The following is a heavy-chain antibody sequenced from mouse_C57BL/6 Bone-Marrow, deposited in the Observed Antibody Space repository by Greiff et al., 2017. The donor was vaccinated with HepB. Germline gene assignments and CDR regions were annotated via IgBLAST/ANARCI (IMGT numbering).Heavy chain of an antibody. CDR3: ARHADYGSGYPWYFDV. CDR2: ISSGGSYT. Sequence: EVQLVESGGDLVKPGGSLKLSCAASGFTFSSYGMSWVRQTPDKRLEWVATISSGGSYTYYPDSVKGRFTISRDNDKNTHYLQMSSLKSEDTAMYYCARHADYGSGYPWYFDVWGTGTTVTVSS. V-gene: IGHV5-6*01. J-gene: IGHJ1*03. D-gene: IGHD1-1*01. CDR1: GFTFSSYG.